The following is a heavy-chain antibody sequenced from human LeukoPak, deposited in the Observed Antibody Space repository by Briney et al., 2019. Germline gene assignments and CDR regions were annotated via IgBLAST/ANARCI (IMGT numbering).Heavy chain of an antibody. CDR1: GYSFTNYW. J-gene: IGHJ4*02. V-gene: IGHV5-51*01. Sequence: GESLKISCKGSGYSFTNYWIAWVRQMPGKGLEWMGIIYPGDSDTTYSPTFQGHVTISADKSTSTAYLQWSSLKASDTAMYYCARQGVGNSWPFDYWGQGTLVTVSS. CDR3: ARQGVGNSWPFDY. CDR2: IYPGDSDT. D-gene: IGHD6-13*01.